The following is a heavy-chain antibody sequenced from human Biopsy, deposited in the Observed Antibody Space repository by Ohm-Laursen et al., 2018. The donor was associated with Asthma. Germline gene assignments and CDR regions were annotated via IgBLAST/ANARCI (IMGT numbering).Heavy chain of an antibody. Sequence: SLRLSCAASGFSFSNFAIHWVRQAPGKGLEWVGVISKDASTQDYADSVKGRFTMARDNSKNTLDLQMSSLRAEDTAVYYCARAYGGSFFSGSFDIWGQGTMVTVSS. CDR3: ARAYGGSFFSGSFDI. CDR2: ISKDASTQ. CDR1: GFSFSNFA. V-gene: IGHV3-30*07. J-gene: IGHJ3*02. D-gene: IGHD4-23*01.